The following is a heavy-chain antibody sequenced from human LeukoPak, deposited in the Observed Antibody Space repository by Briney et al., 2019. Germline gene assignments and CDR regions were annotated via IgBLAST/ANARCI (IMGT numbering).Heavy chain of an antibody. J-gene: IGHJ4*02. CDR3: AKPHDYSNWYFDY. Sequence: PGGSLRLSCAASGFTFSSYAMHWVRQAPGKGLEWVAFIRYDGDNKYYADSVKGRFTISRDNSKNTLYLQMNSLRAEDTAVYYCAKPHDYSNWYFDYWGQGTLVTVSS. CDR1: GFTFSSYA. CDR2: IRYDGDNK. D-gene: IGHD4-11*01. V-gene: IGHV3-30*02.